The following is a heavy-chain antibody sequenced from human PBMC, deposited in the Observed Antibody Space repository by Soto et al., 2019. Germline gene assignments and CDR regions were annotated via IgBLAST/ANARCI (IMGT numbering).Heavy chain of an antibody. D-gene: IGHD3-9*01. CDR1: GYIFNNFG. Sequence: QVQLVQSGAEVQKPGASVKVSCKTSGYIFNNFGITWVRQAPGLGLEWLGWIYSKTGTINFAQKFQGRVTMTTDTSTCTAFMALRSLTFDVSAVYFCARDFDFDIDHWGQGTLVTVS. CDR2: IYSKTGTI. CDR3: ARDFDFDIDH. J-gene: IGHJ4*02. V-gene: IGHV1-18*01.